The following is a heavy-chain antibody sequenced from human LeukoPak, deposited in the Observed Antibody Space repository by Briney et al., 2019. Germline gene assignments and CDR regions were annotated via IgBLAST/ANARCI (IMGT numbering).Heavy chain of an antibody. Sequence: SETLSLTCAVYGGSFSGYYWGWIRQPPGKGLEWIGEINHSGSTNYNPSLKSRVTISVDTSKNQFSLKLSSVTAADTAVYYCEIRSYGMDVWGQGTTVTVSS. CDR2: INHSGST. CDR3: EIRSYGMDV. V-gene: IGHV4-34*01. D-gene: IGHD4-17*01. J-gene: IGHJ6*02. CDR1: GGSFSGYY.